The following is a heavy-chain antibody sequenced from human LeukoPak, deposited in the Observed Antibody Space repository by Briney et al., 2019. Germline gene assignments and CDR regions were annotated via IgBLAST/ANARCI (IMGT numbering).Heavy chain of an antibody. CDR3: AKDRSLDY. CDR1: GFTFSSYG. V-gene: IGHV3-30*18. CDR2: ISYDGSNK. J-gene: IGHJ4*02. Sequence: GGSLRLSCAASGFTFSSYGMHWVRQAPGKGLEWVAVISYDGSNKYYADSEKGRFTISRDNSKNTLYLQMNSLRAEDTAVYYCAKDRSLDYWGQGTLVTVSS.